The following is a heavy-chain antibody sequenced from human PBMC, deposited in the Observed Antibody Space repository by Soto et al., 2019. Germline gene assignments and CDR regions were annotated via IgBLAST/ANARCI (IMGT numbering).Heavy chain of an antibody. CDR1: GXSGSSYW. J-gene: IGHJ4*02. Sequence: GSLRLACAASGXSGSSYWMGWVRQAPGRGLEWVASIKNDGSEKYYMDSLKGRFTIYRDNALNSLYLKMNSLRAEDTAVYFCVTGYHSDYWGQGTLATVSS. CDR3: VTGYHSDY. V-gene: IGHV3-7*03. D-gene: IGHD5-18*01. CDR2: IKNDGSEK.